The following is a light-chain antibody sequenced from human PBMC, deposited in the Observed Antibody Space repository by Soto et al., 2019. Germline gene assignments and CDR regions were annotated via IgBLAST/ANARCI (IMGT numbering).Light chain of an antibody. CDR2: DTS. V-gene: IGKV3-20*01. Sequence: IVLTQSPGTLSFSPGDRATLSCRASQTVRDNYFAWYQQKPGQAPSLLIYDTSTRATGIPDRFSGSGSGKDFALTIRTVEPDDYAVYFCQQYGRSPGTVGQGTKVDIX. CDR3: QQYGRSPGT. J-gene: IGKJ1*01. CDR1: QTVRDNY.